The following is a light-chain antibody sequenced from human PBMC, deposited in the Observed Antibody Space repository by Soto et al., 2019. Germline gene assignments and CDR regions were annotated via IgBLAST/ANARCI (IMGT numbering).Light chain of an antibody. J-gene: IGKJ4*01. CDR1: QGISSW. CDR2: AAS. V-gene: IGKV1-12*01. Sequence: DIQMTQSPSSVSASVGDRVTITCRTSQGISSWLAWYQQKPGKAPRLLIYAASSLQSGVPSRFSDRGYGTDFTLAISSLQPEDFATYQCQPANSFPLTFGEGTKVEIK. CDR3: QPANSFPLT.